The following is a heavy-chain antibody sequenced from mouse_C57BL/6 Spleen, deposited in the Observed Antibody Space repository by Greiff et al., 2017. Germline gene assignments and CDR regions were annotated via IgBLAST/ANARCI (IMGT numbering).Heavy chain of an antibody. V-gene: IGHV1-80*01. CDR1: GYAFSSYW. Sequence: QVQLKESGAELVKPGASVKISCKASGYAFSSYWMNWVKQRPGKGLEWIGQIYPGDGDTNYNGKFKGKATLTADKSSSTAYMQLSSLTSEDSAVYFCARGRGIYDGYSAMDYWGQGTSVTVSS. CDR2: IYPGDGDT. CDR3: ARGRGIYDGYSAMDY. D-gene: IGHD2-3*01. J-gene: IGHJ4*01.